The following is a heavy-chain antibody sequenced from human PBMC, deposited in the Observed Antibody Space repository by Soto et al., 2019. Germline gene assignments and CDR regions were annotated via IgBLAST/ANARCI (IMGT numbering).Heavy chain of an antibody. CDR3: VSVGEQAVVAGFSY. J-gene: IGHJ4*02. D-gene: IGHD2-15*01. CDR1: GFTVSSNY. V-gene: IGHV3-66*01. Sequence: GGSLRLSCAASGFTVSSNYMSWVRQAPGKGLEWVSVIYSGGSTYYADSVKGRFTISRDNSKNTLYLQMNSLRAEDTAVYYCVSVGEQAVVAGFSYWGQGTLVTVSS. CDR2: IYSGGST.